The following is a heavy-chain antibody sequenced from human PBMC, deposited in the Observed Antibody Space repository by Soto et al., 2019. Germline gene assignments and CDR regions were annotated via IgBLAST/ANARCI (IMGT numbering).Heavy chain of an antibody. CDR2: MNPNSGNT. CDR1: GYTFTSYD. V-gene: IGHV1-8*01. Sequence: SVKVSCKASGYTFTSYDINWVRQATGQGLEWMGWMNPNSGNTGYAQKFQGRVTMTRNTSISTAYMELSSLRSEDTAVYYCARGAYYDFCSASPGALDVWGQVTTVNDSS. D-gene: IGHD3-3*01. CDR3: ARGAYYDFCSASPGALDV. J-gene: IGHJ6*02.